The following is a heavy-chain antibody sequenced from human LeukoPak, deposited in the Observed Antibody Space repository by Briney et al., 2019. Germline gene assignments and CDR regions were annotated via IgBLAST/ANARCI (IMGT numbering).Heavy chain of an antibody. D-gene: IGHD3-22*01. CDR3: AILDSSGYPRDAFDI. CDR1: GGSISSSRYY. CDR2: IYYSGST. V-gene: IGHV4-39*01. J-gene: IGHJ3*02. Sequence: SETLSLTCTVSGGSISSSRYYWGWIRQPPGKGLEWIGSIYYSGSTYYNPSLKSRVTISVDTSKNQFSLKLSSVTAADTAVYYCAILDSSGYPRDAFDIWGQGTMVTVSS.